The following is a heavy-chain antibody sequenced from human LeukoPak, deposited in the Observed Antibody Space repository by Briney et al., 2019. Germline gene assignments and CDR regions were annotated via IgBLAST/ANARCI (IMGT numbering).Heavy chain of an antibody. J-gene: IGHJ4*02. CDR2: INPSGGST. Sequence: ASVKVSCKASGYTFTSYYMHWVRQAPGQGLEWMGIINPSGGSTSYAQKFQGRVTMTGDMSTSTVYMELSSLRSEDTAVYYCVREGEVGATKSGVDYWGQGTLVTVSS. D-gene: IGHD1-26*01. V-gene: IGHV1-46*01. CDR1: GYTFTSYY. CDR3: VREGEVGATKSGVDY.